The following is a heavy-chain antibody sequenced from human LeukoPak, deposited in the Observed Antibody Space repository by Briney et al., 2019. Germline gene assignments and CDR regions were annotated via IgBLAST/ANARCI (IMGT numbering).Heavy chain of an antibody. D-gene: IGHD3-22*01. CDR2: ITGSGSTM. Sequence: GGSLRLSCAASGFTFSSYSMNWVRQAPGRGLEWVSYITGSGSTMYYADSVKGRFTISRDNAKNSLYLQMNSLRDGDTAVYYCAKSNYFDSGGYYFFDYWGQGTLVTVSS. CDR3: AKSNYFDSGGYYFFDY. V-gene: IGHV3-48*02. CDR1: GFTFSSYS. J-gene: IGHJ4*02.